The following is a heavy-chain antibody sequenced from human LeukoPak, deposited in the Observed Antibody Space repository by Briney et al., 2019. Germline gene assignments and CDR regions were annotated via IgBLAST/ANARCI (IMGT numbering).Heavy chain of an antibody. V-gene: IGHV3-53*01. D-gene: IGHD5-18*01. CDR3: ASGYSYGCFDY. Sequence: AGGFLGLSCAASGVTVSSNYMSWVRPGPGEGLEWVSVIYSGGSTYYADSVKGRFTISRDNSKNTLYLQMNSLRAEDTAVYYCASGYSYGCFDYWGQGALVTVSS. J-gene: IGHJ4*02. CDR2: IYSGGST. CDR1: GVTVSSNY.